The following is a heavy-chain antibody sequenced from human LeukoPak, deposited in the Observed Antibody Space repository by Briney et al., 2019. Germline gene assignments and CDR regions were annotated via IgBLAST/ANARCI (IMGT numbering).Heavy chain of an antibody. D-gene: IGHD3-22*01. CDR3: AREGDRGSSGYYPFDY. V-gene: IGHV1-18*01. CDR1: GYTFTSYG. J-gene: IGHJ4*02. CDR2: ISAYNGNT. Sequence: ASVKVSCKASGYTFTSYGISWVRQAPGQGLEWMGWISAYNGNTNYAQKLQGRVTMTTDTSTSTAYMELRCLRSDDTAVYYCAREGDRGSSGYYPFDYWGQGTLVTVSS.